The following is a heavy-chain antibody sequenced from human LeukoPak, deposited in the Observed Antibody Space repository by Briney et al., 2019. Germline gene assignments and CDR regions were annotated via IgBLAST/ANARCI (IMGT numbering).Heavy chain of an antibody. D-gene: IGHD4-23*01. CDR1: GGSISSGTYF. V-gene: IGHV4-61*02. Sequence: SETLSLTCTVSGGSISSGTYFWSWIRQPAGKGLEWIGRFYTSGSTNYNPSLKSRVTITVGTSKNPSSLKLSSVTAADTAVYYSARATTVVTFGMYYFDYWGQGTLVTVSS. J-gene: IGHJ4*02. CDR2: FYTSGST. CDR3: ARATTVVTFGMYYFDY.